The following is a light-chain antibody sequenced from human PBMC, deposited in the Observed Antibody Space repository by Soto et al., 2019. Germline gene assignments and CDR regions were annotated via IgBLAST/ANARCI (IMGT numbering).Light chain of an antibody. CDR1: SSDVGGYYY. Sequence: QSVLXQPASVSGSPGQSVTISCTGTSSDVGGYYYVSWYQQHPGTAPKLMLYEVNNRPSGVSNRFSGSKSGNTASLIISGLQTEDEADYYCSAYTTTSTLIFGTGTKVTVL. CDR3: SAYTTTSTLI. CDR2: EVN. V-gene: IGLV2-14*01. J-gene: IGLJ1*01.